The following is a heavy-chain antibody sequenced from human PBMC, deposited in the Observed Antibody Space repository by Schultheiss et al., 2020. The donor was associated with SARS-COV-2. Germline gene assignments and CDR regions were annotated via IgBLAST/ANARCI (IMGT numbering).Heavy chain of an antibody. CDR1: GGSISSYY. Sequence: SQTLSLTCTVSGGSISSYYWSWIRQPPGKGLEWIGEINHSGSTNYNPSLKSRVTISVDTSKNQFSLKLSSVTAADTAVYYCARGRASGITGTTFDYWGQGTLVTVSS. J-gene: IGHJ4*02. CDR3: ARGRASGITGTTFDY. V-gene: IGHV4-34*01. CDR2: INHSGST. D-gene: IGHD1-7*01.